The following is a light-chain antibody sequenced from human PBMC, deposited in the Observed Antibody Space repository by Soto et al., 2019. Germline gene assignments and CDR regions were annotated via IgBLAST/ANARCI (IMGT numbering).Light chain of an antibody. CDR2: AAS. CDR1: QAISTY. Sequence: DIQMTQSPSSLSASVGDRVTITCRASQAISTYLNWYQQKPGKAPKLLMYAASSLQSGVSSRFSGSGSGTEFTLTISSLQPDDFATYYCQQYNSYSWTFGQGTKVDIK. V-gene: IGKV1-5*01. CDR3: QQYNSYSWT. J-gene: IGKJ1*01.